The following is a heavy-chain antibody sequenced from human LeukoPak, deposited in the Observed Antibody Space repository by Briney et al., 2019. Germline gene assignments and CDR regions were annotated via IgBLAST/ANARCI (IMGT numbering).Heavy chain of an antibody. CDR1: GFTFSSYA. V-gene: IGHV3-23*01. D-gene: IGHD6-13*01. CDR3: AKDSSSWAFFDY. J-gene: IGHJ4*02. CDR2: ISTSGGST. Sequence: GGSLRLSCAASGFTFSSYAMTWVRQAPGKGLEWVSSISTSGGSTYYADSVRGRFTISRDNSKNTLYLQMNSLRAEDTAVYYCAKDSSSWAFFDYWGQGTLVTVSS.